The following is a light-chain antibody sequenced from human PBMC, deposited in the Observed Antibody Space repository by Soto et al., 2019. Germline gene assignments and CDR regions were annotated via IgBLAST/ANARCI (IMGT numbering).Light chain of an antibody. Sequence: QSVLTQPPSVSGAPGQRVTIACTGSSSNIGAGYDVHWYQQVPGAAPKVIVYGNNNRPSGVPDRFSVSKSGTSAFLAITGLQAEDEADYYCHSYDNSLSGSEVFGGGTKLTVL. J-gene: IGLJ2*01. CDR2: GNN. V-gene: IGLV1-40*01. CDR3: HSYDNSLSGSEV. CDR1: SSNIGAGYD.